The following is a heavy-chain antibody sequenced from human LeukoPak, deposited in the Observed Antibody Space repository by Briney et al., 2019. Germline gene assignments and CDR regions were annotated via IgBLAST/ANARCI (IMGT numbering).Heavy chain of an antibody. J-gene: IGHJ5*02. V-gene: IGHV1-69*13. CDR1: GGTFSSYA. CDR2: IIPIFGTA. D-gene: IGHD6-13*01. CDR3: ARGADSSSWYNWFDP. Sequence: SVKASCKASGGTFSSYAISWVRQAPGQGLEWMGGIIPIFGTANYAQKFQGRVTITADESTSTAYMELSSLRSEDTAVYYCARGADSSSWYNWFDPWGQGTLVTVSS.